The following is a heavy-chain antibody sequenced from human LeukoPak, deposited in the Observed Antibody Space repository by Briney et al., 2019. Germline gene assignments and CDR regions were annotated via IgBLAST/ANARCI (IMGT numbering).Heavy chain of an antibody. CDR1: GFTFSNYW. Sequence: GGSLRLSCAASGFTFSNYWMHWVRQAPGKGLVWVSRINSDGRSTNYADSVKGRFTISRDNAKNTLYLQMNSLRAEDTAVYYCAKEGGSGSYYIWYYMDVWGRGTTVTVSS. J-gene: IGHJ6*03. V-gene: IGHV3-74*01. CDR2: INSDGRST. D-gene: IGHD3-10*01. CDR3: AKEGGSGSYYIWYYMDV.